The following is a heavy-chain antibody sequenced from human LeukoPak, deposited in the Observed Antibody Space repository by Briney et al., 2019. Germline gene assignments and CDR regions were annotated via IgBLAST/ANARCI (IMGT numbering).Heavy chain of an antibody. J-gene: IGHJ4*02. CDR2: IYYSGST. V-gene: IGHV4-39*07. Sequence: SETLSLTCTVSGGSISSSSYYWGWIRQSPGTGLEWIGSIYYSGSTYYNPSLKSRVTISVDTSKNQFSLKLSSVTAADTAVYYCASNGYYDSGSRISTHWGQGTLVTVSS. CDR1: GGSISSSSYY. D-gene: IGHD3-10*01. CDR3: ASNGYYDSGSRISTH.